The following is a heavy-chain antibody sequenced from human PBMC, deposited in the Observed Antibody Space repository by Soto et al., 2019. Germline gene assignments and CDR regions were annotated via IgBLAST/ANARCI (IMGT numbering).Heavy chain of an antibody. V-gene: IGHV3-30-3*01. J-gene: IGHJ4*01. CDR2: ISYEGSNK. Sequence: GGSLRLSCAASGFTFSSYAMHWVRQAPGKGLEWVAVISYEGSNKYYPDSVKGRFTLSRDNSRDTLYLQMNSLRVEDTAVYYCARSWDSSGYPLDYWGHGTLVTVSS. D-gene: IGHD3-22*01. CDR1: GFTFSSYA. CDR3: ARSWDSSGYPLDY.